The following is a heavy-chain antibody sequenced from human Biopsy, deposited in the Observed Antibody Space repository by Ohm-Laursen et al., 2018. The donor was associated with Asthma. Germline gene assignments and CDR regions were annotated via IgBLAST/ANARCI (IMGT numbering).Heavy chain of an antibody. Sequence: SLRLSCAAPGFTFSKYGMHWVRQAPGKGLEWVALIWNDGNKNYYADSVKGRFTISRDNSKNMLYLQMNSLRAEDTAVYFCARGIYDMDVRGQGTTVTVSS. CDR1: GFTFSKYG. V-gene: IGHV3-33*01. J-gene: IGHJ6*02. CDR2: IWNDGNKN. CDR3: ARGIYDMDV.